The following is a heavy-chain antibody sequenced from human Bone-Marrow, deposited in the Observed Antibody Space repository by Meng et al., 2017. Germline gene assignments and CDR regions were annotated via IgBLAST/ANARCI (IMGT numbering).Heavy chain of an antibody. CDR2: IYYSGST. V-gene: IGHV4-31*03. CDR1: GGSISSGGYY. D-gene: IGHD1-26*01. CDR3: ASLYGVVGASWFDP. J-gene: IGHJ5*02. Sequence: QVQLQESGPGPVKPSQTLSLTCTVSGGSISSGGYYWNWIRQHPGKGLEWIGYIYYSGSTYYNPSLKSRITISVDTSKNHFSLKLSSVTAADTAVYYCASLYGVVGASWFDPWGQGTLVTVSS.